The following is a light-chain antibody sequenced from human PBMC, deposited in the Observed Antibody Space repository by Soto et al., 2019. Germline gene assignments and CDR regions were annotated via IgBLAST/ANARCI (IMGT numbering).Light chain of an antibody. J-gene: IGLJ2*01. CDR1: NLESHY. CDR2: QDS. V-gene: IGLV3-1*01. Sequence: SYELTQSPSVTVSPGQTVSITCSGDNLESHYVSWYQQKAGQSPVLVIYQDSKRPSGIPARFSGSNSGTTATLTVSGTQALDEADYYCQAWDTSAVFGGGTKLTVL. CDR3: QAWDTSAV.